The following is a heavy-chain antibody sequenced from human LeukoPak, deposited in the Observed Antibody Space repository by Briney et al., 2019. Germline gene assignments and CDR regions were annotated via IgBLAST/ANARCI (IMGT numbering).Heavy chain of an antibody. D-gene: IGHD5-18*01. CDR3: VRVGYSYGYGDWNHFDY. Sequence: GGSLRLSCAASGFTVSSNYMSWVRQAPGKGLEWVSIIYSGGSTYYADSVTGRCTISRDNSKNTLYLKMNSLRAEDTAVYFCVRVGYSYGYGDWNHFDYWGQGTLVTVSS. CDR2: IYSGGST. CDR1: GFTVSSNY. J-gene: IGHJ4*02. V-gene: IGHV3-66*02.